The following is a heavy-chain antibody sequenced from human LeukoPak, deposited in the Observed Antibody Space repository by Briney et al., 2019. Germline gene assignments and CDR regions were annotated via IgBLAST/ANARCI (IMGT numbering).Heavy chain of an antibody. J-gene: IGHJ5*02. CDR3: AKSPYMVRGVNYWFDP. D-gene: IGHD3-10*01. CDR1: GFTFSSYA. Sequence: PGGSLRLSCAASGFTFSSYAMSWVRQAPGKGLEWVSAISGSGGSTYYADSVKGRFTISRDNSKNTLYLQMNSLRAEDTAVYYCAKSPYMVRGVNYWFDPWGQGTLVTVPS. CDR2: ISGSGGST. V-gene: IGHV3-23*01.